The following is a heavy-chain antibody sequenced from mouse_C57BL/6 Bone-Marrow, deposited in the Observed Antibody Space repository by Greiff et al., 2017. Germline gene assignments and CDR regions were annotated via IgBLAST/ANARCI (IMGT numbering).Heavy chain of an antibody. CDR3: ARRQLRPGAMDY. V-gene: IGHV1-64*01. CDR1: GYTFTSYW. Sequence: VQLQQPGAELVKPGASVKLSCKASGYTFTSYWMHWVKQRPGQGLEWIGMIHPNSGSTNYNEKFKRKATLTADKSSSTAYMQLSSVTSEDSAVYFCARRQLRPGAMDYWGQGTSVTVSS. CDR2: IHPNSGST. J-gene: IGHJ4*01. D-gene: IGHD3-2*02.